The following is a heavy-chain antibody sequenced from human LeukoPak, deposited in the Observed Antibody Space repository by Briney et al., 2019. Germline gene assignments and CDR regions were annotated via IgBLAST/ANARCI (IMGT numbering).Heavy chain of an antibody. V-gene: IGHV4-34*01. Sequence: SETLSLTCAVYGGSFSGYYWSWIRQPPGKGLEWIGEINHSGSTNYNPSLKSRVTISVDTSKNQFSLKLSSVTAADTAVYYCARGEAALFAFDIWGQGTMVTVSS. J-gene: IGHJ3*02. CDR1: GGSFSGYY. CDR3: ARGEAALFAFDI. D-gene: IGHD6-6*01. CDR2: INHSGST.